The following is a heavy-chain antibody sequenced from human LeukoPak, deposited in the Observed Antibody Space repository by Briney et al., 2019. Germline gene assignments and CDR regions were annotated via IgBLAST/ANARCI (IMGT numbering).Heavy chain of an antibody. Sequence: QPSETLSLTCTVSGGSISSSSYYWGWIRQPPGKGLEWIGSIYYSGSTYYNPSLKSRVTISVDTSKNQFSLKLSSVTATDTAVYYCARHYLMRYYYDSSGAIDPWGQGTLVTVSS. V-gene: IGHV4-39*01. J-gene: IGHJ5*02. CDR2: IYYSGST. CDR3: ARHYLMRYYYDSSGAIDP. CDR1: GGSISSSSYY. D-gene: IGHD3-22*01.